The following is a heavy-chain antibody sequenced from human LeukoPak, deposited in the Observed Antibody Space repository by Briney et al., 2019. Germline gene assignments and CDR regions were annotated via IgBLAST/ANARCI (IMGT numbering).Heavy chain of an antibody. J-gene: IGHJ5*02. CDR2: IYYSGST. CDR3: ARGALDCGGDCYSGWFDP. V-gene: IGHV4-31*03. CDR1: GGSISSGGYY. Sequence: SETLSLTCTVSGGSISSGGYYWSWIRQHPGKGLEWLGYIYYSGSTYYNPSLKSRVTISVDTSKNQFSLKLSSVTAADTAVYYCARGALDCGGDCYSGWFDPWGQGTLVTVSS. D-gene: IGHD2-21*02.